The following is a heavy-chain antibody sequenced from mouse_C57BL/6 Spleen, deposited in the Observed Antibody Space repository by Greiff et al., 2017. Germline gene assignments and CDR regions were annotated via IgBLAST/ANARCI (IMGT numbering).Heavy chain of an antibody. J-gene: IGHJ4*01. Sequence: QVQLQQSGAELVKPGASVKLSCKASGYTFTSYWMHWVKQRPGQGLEWIGMIHPNSGSTNYNEKFKSKATLTVDKSSSTAYMQLSSLTSEDSAVYYCARNYDYWVDYWGQGTSVTVSS. CDR1: GYTFTSYW. D-gene: IGHD2-4*01. CDR2: IHPNSGST. CDR3: ARNYDYWVDY. V-gene: IGHV1-64*01.